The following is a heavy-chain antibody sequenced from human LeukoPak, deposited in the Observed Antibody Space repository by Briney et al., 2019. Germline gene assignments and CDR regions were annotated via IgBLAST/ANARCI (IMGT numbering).Heavy chain of an antibody. CDR1: GGSISSYY. J-gene: IGHJ5*02. V-gene: IGHV4-4*07. CDR3: AREDSGGYYAGYLNWFEP. D-gene: IGHD3-22*01. CDR2: IYTRGST. Sequence: KTSETLSLPCTVSGGSISSYYWGWIRQPAGKGLEWIGRIYTRGSTNYNPSLQSRVTISLDTSQNQFSLKLSSVTAADTAVYYCAREDSGGYYAGYLNWFEPWGQGTLVTVSS.